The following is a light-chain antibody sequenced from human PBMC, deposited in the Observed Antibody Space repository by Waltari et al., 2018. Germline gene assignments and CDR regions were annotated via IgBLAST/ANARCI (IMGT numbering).Light chain of an antibody. CDR3: RQGTQPFT. J-gene: IGKJ5*01. CDR1: QSLAYSDGNTY. V-gene: IGKV2-30*01. Sequence: DLVLTQSPLALPVTLGQPASMSCRSTQSLAYSDGNTYLNWFHQRPAQSPSRLIYRSSYRSAAVPDRCNSSRSCTDFILRITSVEAEDVVVYYCRQGTQPFTFGQGTRLEI. CDR2: RSS.